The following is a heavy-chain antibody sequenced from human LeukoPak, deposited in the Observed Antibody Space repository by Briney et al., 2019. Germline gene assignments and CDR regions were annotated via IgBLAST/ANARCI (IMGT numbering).Heavy chain of an antibody. CDR2: ISSSSSTI. V-gene: IGHV3-48*01. J-gene: IGHJ6*03. CDR1: GFTFSSYS. D-gene: IGHD3-3*01. Sequence: GGSLRLSCAASGFTFSSYSMNWVRQAPGKGLEWVSYISSSSSTIYYADSVKGRFTISRDNAKNSLYLQMNSLRAEDTAVYYCAREATFWSGWGPRDTPTSYYYYMDVWGKGTTVTVS. CDR3: AREATFWSGWGPRDTPTSYYYYMDV.